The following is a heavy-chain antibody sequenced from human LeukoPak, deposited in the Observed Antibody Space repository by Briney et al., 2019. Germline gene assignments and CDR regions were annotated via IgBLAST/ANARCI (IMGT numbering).Heavy chain of an antibody. D-gene: IGHD6-19*01. V-gene: IGHV4-39*07. J-gene: IGHJ5*02. Sequence: SETLSLTCSVSGGSMSSSSHYWGWVRQPPGKELQWIGSLYYSGRTFYNPSLKSRVTMSVDTSKNQFSLKLSSVTAADTAVYYCARDSSGWSYNWFDPWGQGTLVTVSS. CDR3: ARDSSGWSYNWFDP. CDR2: LYYSGRT. CDR1: GGSMSSSSHY.